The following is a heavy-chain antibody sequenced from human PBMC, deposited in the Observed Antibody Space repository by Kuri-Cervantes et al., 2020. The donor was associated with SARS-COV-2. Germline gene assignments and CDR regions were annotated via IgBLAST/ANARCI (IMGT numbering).Heavy chain of an antibody. V-gene: IGHV3-74*01. Sequence: GESLKISCAASGFTFSSYEMNWVRQAPGKGLVWVSRINLDGSYTNNADSVKGRFTLSRDNAKNMLFLQMNSLRAEDTAVYYRVRDGDHWNFDYWGQGTLVTVSS. J-gene: IGHJ4*02. CDR3: VRDGDHWNFDY. D-gene: IGHD1-1*01. CDR2: INLDGSYT. CDR1: GFTFSSYE.